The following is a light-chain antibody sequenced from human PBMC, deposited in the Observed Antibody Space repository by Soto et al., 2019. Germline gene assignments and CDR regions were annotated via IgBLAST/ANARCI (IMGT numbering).Light chain of an antibody. J-gene: IGKJ1*01. CDR2: DAS. CDR1: QSVSNY. V-gene: IGKV3-11*01. Sequence: DIVLTQSPGTLSLSPGDRATLSCRASQSVSNYVAWYQQRPGQAPRLLIYDASNRATGIPARFSGSGSGTDFTLTISCLQSEDFATYYCQQYYSYPWTFGQGTKVDI. CDR3: QQYYSYPWT.